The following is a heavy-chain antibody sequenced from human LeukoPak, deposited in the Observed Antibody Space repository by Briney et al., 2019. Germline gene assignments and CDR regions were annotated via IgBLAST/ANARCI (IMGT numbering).Heavy chain of an antibody. Sequence: SVKVSCKASGGTFSSYTISWVRKAPGQGLEWMGRIIPILGIANYAQKFQGRVTITADKSTSTAYMELSSLRSEDTAVYYCARVRRGDDSSGPWGQGTLVTVSS. J-gene: IGHJ5*02. V-gene: IGHV1-69*02. CDR1: GGTFSSYT. CDR2: IIPILGIA. CDR3: ARVRRGDDSSGP. D-gene: IGHD3-22*01.